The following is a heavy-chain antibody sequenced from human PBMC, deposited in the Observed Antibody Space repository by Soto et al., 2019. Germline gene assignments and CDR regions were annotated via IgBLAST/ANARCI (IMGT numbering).Heavy chain of an antibody. D-gene: IGHD1-1*01. CDR3: ARQSLGNIRLRGLDY. CDR1: GFTFSDYG. CDR2: IWYDGSNK. V-gene: IGHV3-33*01. J-gene: IGHJ4*02. Sequence: QVQLVESGGGVVQPGRSLRLSCAASGFTFSDYGMHWVRQAPGKGLEWVAVIWYDGSNKYYADSVKGRFTISRDNSRKTLYLQINSLRADDTAVYYCARQSLGNIRLRGLDYWGQGTLVTVSS.